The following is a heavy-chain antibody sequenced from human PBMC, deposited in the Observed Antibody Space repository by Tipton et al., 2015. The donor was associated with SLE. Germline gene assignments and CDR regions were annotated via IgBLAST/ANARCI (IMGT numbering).Heavy chain of an antibody. D-gene: IGHD6-19*01. CDR2: VFYSGGT. CDR1: GGSINSYY. CDR3: GRHEVRNCGWYREPQYFQH. J-gene: IGHJ1*01. V-gene: IGHV4-39*07. Sequence: TLSLTCIVSGGSINSYYWGWIRQPPHKGLEYIGSVFYSGGTYYNPSLKSRVTISVDTSKNQFSLKLTSVTAADTAEYYCGRHEVRNCGWYREPQYFQHWGQGALVTVSS.